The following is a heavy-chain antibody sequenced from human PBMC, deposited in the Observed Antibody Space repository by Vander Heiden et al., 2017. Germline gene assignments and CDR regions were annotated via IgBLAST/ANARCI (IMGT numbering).Heavy chain of an antibody. CDR3: AGLYSGYDYVI. V-gene: IGHV3-21*01. D-gene: IGHD5-12*01. J-gene: IGHJ4*02. CDR1: RFTFSSFM. CDR2: IISSSSSYI. Sequence: EVQLVESGDGLVKPGGSLRLSWAASRFTFSSFMMNWVRQAPGKGLDWVSSIISSSSSYIYYADSVKGRFTISRDNAKNSLYLQMNSLRAEDTAVYYCAGLYSGYDYVIWGQGTLVTVSS.